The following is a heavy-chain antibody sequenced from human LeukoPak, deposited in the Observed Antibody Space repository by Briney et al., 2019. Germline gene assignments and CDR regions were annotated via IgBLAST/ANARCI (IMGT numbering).Heavy chain of an antibody. Sequence: PSENRSPTCTVSGDSISSSNNYWGWIRQPPGKGLEWIGSIYYSGRTYYNPSLKSRLTISVDTSKNQFSLRLSSVTAADTAVYYCAFRGGSGTSYFDYWGQGTLATVCS. CDR1: GDSISSSNNY. CDR3: AFRGGSGTSYFDY. J-gene: IGHJ4*02. CDR2: IYYSGRT. D-gene: IGHD3-16*01. V-gene: IGHV4-39*01.